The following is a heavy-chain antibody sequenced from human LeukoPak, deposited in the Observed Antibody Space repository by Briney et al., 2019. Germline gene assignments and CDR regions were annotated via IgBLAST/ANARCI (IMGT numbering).Heavy chain of an antibody. V-gene: IGHV1-2*02. CDR3: ARDRAYALYSTGGGSHIPFDY. CDR2: INPNSGGT. D-gene: IGHD2-8*02. Sequence: ASVKVSCKASGHTFTGYYMHWVRQAPGQGGGGMGWINPNSGGTNYAQKFHGRVTMTRDTSTSTAYMELSRLRSYDTAVYYCARDRAYALYSTGGGSHIPFDYWGQGTLVTVSS. CDR1: GHTFTGYY. J-gene: IGHJ4*02.